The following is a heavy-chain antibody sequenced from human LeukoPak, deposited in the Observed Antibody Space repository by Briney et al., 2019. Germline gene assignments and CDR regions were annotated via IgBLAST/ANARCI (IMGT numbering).Heavy chain of an antibody. CDR3: ARDGGAAAGY. Sequence: GGSLRLSCAAYGFTVSNNYMSWVRQAPGKGLEWVSVMYRGGSTYYADAVQGRFTMSRDNSKNTLYLQMKSLRAEDTAVYYCARDGGAAAGYWGQGTLVTVSS. D-gene: IGHD6-13*01. V-gene: IGHV3-66*01. J-gene: IGHJ4*02. CDR2: MYRGGST. CDR1: GFTVSNNY.